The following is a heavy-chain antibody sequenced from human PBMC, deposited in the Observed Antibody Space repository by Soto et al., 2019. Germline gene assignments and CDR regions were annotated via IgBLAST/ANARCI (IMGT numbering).Heavy chain of an antibody. CDR2: IYYSGST. Sequence: QVQLQESGPGLVKPSQTLSLTCTVSGGSISSGGYYWSWIRQHPGKGLEWIGYIYYSGSTYYNPSLKSRVTISVDTSKNQFSLKLSSVTAADTAVYYCASHLNTYYDYIWGSYLPGAFDIWGQGTMVTVSS. CDR1: GGSISSGGYY. CDR3: ASHLNTYYDYIWGSYLPGAFDI. J-gene: IGHJ3*02. V-gene: IGHV4-31*03. D-gene: IGHD3-16*02.